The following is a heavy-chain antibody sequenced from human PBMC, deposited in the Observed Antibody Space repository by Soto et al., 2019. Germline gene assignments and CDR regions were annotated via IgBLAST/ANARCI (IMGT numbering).Heavy chain of an antibody. V-gene: IGHV1-46*02. J-gene: IGHJ4*02. CDR3: ARDHIAAVGTTFDY. CDR1: VYTFNSYY. D-gene: IGHD6-13*01. Sequence: ASVTVSCKASVYTFNSYYMHWVRQAPGQGLEWMGIINPSGGSTSYAQKFQGRVTMTRDTSTSTVYMELSSLRSEDTAVYYCARDHIAAVGTTFDYWGQGTLVTVSS. CDR2: INPSGGST.